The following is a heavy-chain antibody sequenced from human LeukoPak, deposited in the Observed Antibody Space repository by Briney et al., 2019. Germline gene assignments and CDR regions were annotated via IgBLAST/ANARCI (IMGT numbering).Heavy chain of an antibody. Sequence: GGSLRLSCAASGFTVSNDYMSWVRQAPGKGLEWVSVIYSGGSTYYADSVKGRFTISRDKSKNTVYLQMNSLRFEDTAMYYCARNWFDPWGQGTLVTVSS. V-gene: IGHV3-53*05. J-gene: IGHJ5*02. CDR3: ARNWFDP. CDR2: IYSGGST. CDR1: GFTVSNDY.